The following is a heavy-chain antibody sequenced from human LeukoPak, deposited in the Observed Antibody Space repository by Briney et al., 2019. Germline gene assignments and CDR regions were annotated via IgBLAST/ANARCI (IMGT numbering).Heavy chain of an antibody. CDR1: GYTFTSYG. Sequence: ASVKVSCKPSGYTFTSYGISWVRQAPGQGLAWMGWIRPYTGDTNYAQKLQGGVILTTDTSTSTAYMELRSLRSDDTAVYYCARDLYFVVEPAAPFDYWGQGTLVTVSS. V-gene: IGHV1-18*01. J-gene: IGHJ4*02. CDR3: ARDLYFVVEPAAPFDY. CDR2: IRPYTGDT. D-gene: IGHD2-2*01.